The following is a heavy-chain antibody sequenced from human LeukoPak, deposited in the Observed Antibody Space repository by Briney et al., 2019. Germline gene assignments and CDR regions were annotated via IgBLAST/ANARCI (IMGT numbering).Heavy chain of an antibody. CDR2: IKQDGSEK. D-gene: IGHD2-2*01. CDR1: GFTFSSYW. V-gene: IGHV3-7*01. J-gene: IGHJ4*02. Sequence: GGSLRLSCAASGFTFSSYWMSWVRQAPGKGLELVAHIKQDGSEKYYVDSLKGRFTISRDNAKSSLYLQMNSLRAEDTAVYYCARGSYQLSYWGQGTLVTVSS. CDR3: ARGSYQLSY.